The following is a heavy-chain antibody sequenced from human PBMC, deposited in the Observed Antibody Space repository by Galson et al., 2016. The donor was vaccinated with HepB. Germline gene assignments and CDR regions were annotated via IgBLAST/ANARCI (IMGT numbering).Heavy chain of an antibody. CDR2: IWHDGTIK. Sequence: SLRLSCAASGFIFSSYGMHWVRQAPGKGLEWVAVIWHDGTIKYYTDSVKGRFTISRDSSNNTLYLQMNSLRVDDTAIYYCAGKWAPGPFDHWGQGALVTVSS. D-gene: IGHD1-26*01. J-gene: IGHJ4*02. CDR1: GFIFSSYG. CDR3: AGKWAPGPFDH. V-gene: IGHV3-33*01.